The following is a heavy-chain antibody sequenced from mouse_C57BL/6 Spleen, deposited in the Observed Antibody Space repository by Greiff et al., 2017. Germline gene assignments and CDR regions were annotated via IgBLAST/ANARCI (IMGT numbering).Heavy chain of an antibody. CDR1: GYTFTDYE. CDR2: IDPETGGT. Sequence: QVQLKESGAELVRPGASVTLSCKASGYTFTDYEMHWVKQTPVHGLEWIGAIDPETGGTAYNQKFKGKAILTADKSSSTAYMELRSLTSEDSAVYYCTRLLGPSDYGGQGTTLTVSS. D-gene: IGHD4-1*01. V-gene: IGHV1-15*01. CDR3: TRLLGPSDY. J-gene: IGHJ2*01.